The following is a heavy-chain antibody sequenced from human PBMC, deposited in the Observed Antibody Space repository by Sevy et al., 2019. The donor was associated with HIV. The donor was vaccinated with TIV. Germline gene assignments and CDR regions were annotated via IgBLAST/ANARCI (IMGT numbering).Heavy chain of an antibody. D-gene: IGHD3-10*02. CDR1: GFTFQTFG. J-gene: IGHJ4*02. CDR2: ISYDGSSQ. V-gene: IGHV3-30*18. CDR3: TKESLRGTYIRGDFDH. Sequence: GGSLRLSCSAFGFTFQTFGMHWVRQAPGKEPEWLAVISYDGSSQNYADSVKGRFTISRDNSKNRLFLQMNSLLPNDTAVYFCTKESLRGTYIRGDFDHWGQGTLVTVSS.